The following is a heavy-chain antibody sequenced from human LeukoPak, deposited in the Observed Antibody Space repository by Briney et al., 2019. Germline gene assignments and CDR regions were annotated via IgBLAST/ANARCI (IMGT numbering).Heavy chain of an antibody. Sequence: GRPLRLSCAASGFTFSSYAMHWVRQAPGKGLEWVAVISYDGSNKYYADSVKGRFTISRDNSKNTLYLQMNSLRAEDTAVYYCARGGSYGALYYFDYWGQGTLVTVSS. CDR3: ARGGSYGALYYFDY. CDR1: GFTFSSYA. D-gene: IGHD5-18*01. V-gene: IGHV3-30-3*01. CDR2: ISYDGSNK. J-gene: IGHJ4*02.